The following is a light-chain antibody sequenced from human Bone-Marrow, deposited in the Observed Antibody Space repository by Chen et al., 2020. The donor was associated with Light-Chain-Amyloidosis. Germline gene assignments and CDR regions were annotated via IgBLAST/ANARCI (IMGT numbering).Light chain of an antibody. V-gene: IGKV4-1*01. CDR1: QTVLYNSNNKNF. CDR3: QQYFGTPLT. J-gene: IGKJ4*01. Sequence: DIVMTQSPDSLAVSLGERATINCKSSQTVLYNSNNKNFLAWYQQKPGQSPKLLIYWASTREFGVPDRFNGSVSGTDFTVNNSDLQAEHVAVYYGQQYFGTPLTFGGETRVEI. CDR2: WAS.